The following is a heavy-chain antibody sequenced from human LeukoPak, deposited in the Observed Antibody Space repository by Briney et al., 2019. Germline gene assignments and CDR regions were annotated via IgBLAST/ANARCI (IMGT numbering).Heavy chain of an antibody. J-gene: IGHJ4*02. CDR2: INHSGST. Sequence: SETLSLTCAVYGGSFSGYYWSWIRQPPGKGLEWIGEINHSGSTNYNPSLKSRVTISVDTSKNQFSLKLSYVTAADTAVYYCARGRHPYIVLMVYAIRRGGYFDYWGQGTLVTVSS. D-gene: IGHD2-8*01. CDR1: GGSFSGYY. CDR3: ARGRHPYIVLMVYAIRRGGYFDY. V-gene: IGHV4-34*01.